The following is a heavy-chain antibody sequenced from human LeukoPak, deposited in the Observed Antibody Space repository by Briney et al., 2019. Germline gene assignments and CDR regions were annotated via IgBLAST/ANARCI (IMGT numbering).Heavy chain of an antibody. J-gene: IGHJ4*02. CDR2: ISGSGGST. Sequence: GGSLRLSCAASGFTFSSYAMSWVRQAPGKGLEWVSAISGSGGSTYYADSVKGRFTTSRDNSKNTLYLQMNSLRAEDTAVYYCARANKMATFDYWGQGTLVTVSS. D-gene: IGHD5-12*01. V-gene: IGHV3-23*01. CDR3: ARANKMATFDY. CDR1: GFTFSSYA.